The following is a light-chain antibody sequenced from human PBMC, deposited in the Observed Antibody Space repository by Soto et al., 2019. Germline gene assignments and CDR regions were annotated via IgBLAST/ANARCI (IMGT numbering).Light chain of an antibody. V-gene: IGKV3-15*01. CDR1: QSVSSN. CDR3: QQYNNWPPGFT. CDR2: GAS. Sequence: EIVMTQSPATLSVSPGERATLSCRASQSVSSNLAWYQQKPGQAPRLLIYGASTRATAIPARFSGSGSGTEFALTLSSLQSEDFEVYYCQQYNNWPPGFTFGPGTKVDIK. J-gene: IGKJ3*01.